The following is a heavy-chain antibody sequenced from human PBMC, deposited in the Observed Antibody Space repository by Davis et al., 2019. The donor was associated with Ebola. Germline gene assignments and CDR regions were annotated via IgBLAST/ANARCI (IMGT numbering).Heavy chain of an antibody. CDR2: INPNSGGT. Sequence: ASVKVSCKASGYTFTGYYMHWVRRAPGQGLEWMGWINPNSGGTNYTQKFQGRVTMTRDTSISTAYMELSRLRSDDTAVYYCARDYDFWSGYYRTLSFDIWGQGTMVAVSS. CDR3: ARDYDFWSGYYRTLSFDI. J-gene: IGHJ3*02. CDR1: GYTFTGYY. V-gene: IGHV1-2*02. D-gene: IGHD3-3*01.